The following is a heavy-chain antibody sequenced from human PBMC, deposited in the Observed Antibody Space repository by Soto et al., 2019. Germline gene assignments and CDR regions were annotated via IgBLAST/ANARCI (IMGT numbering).Heavy chain of an antibody. CDR1: GHTLASYD. Sequence: QVQLVQSGAEVRKPGASVKVSCKASGHTLASYDINWVRQATGRGLEWMGWMTPDSGDTGYAQKFQGRVTMTWDTSITTAYMELSSLRSDDTAVYYCARDPFYGWFDSWGQGTLVTVSS. CDR2: MTPDSGDT. V-gene: IGHV1-8*01. CDR3: ARDPFYGWFDS. D-gene: IGHD3-16*01. J-gene: IGHJ5*01.